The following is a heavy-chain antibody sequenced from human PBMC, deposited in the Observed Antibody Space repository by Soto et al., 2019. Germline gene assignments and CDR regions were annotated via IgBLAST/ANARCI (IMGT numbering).Heavy chain of an antibody. D-gene: IGHD4-17*01. CDR2: IKQDGSEK. CDR3: ARDRHDYGDYYYYYMDV. CDR1: GFTFSSYW. Sequence: GGSLRLSCAASGFTFSSYWMSWVRQAPGKGLEWVANIKQDGSEKYYVDSVKGRFTISRDNAKNSLYLQMNSLRAEDTAVYYCARDRHDYGDYYYYYMDVWGKGTTVTVSS. V-gene: IGHV3-7*01. J-gene: IGHJ6*03.